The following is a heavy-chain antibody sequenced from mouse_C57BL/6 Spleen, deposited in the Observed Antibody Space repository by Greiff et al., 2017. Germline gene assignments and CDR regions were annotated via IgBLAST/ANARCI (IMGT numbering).Heavy chain of an antibody. D-gene: IGHD1-1*01. Sequence: VQLQQPGAELVKPGASVKMSCKASGYTFTSYWITWVKQRPGQGLEWIGDIYPGSGSTNYNEKFKSKATLTVDTSSSTAYMQLSSLTSEDSAVSDSARSATTVVEGYFDVWGTGTTVTVSS. CDR3: ARSATTVVEGYFDV. CDR1: GYTFTSYW. V-gene: IGHV1-55*01. J-gene: IGHJ1*03. CDR2: IYPGSGST.